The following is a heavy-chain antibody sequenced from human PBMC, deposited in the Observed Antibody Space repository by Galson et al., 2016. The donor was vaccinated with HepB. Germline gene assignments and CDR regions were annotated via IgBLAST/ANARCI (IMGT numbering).Heavy chain of an antibody. J-gene: IGHJ3*01. CDR3: ARDRVVDASGDYPDALDF. CDR1: GFTFSGSD. V-gene: IGHV3-73*01. CDR2: IRTKANNYAT. D-gene: IGHD2-8*02. Sequence: SLRLSCAASGFTFSGSDMYWVRQASGKGLEWVGRIRTKANNYATSYAAAVKGRFTIPRDDSKNTAYLQMDSLKTEDTAVYYCARDRVVDASGDYPDALDFWGRGTMVTVAS.